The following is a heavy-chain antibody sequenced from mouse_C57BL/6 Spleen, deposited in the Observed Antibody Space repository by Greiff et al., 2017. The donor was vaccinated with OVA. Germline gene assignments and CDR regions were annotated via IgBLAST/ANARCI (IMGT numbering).Heavy chain of an antibody. V-gene: IGHV1-52*01. Sequence: QVQLQQSGAELVRPGSSVKLSCKASGYTFTSYWMHWVKQRPIQGLEWIGNIDPSDSETHYNQKFKDKATLTVDKSSSTAYRQLSSRTSEDSAVYYCARSDYYGSSYGYFDVWGTGTTVTVSS. CDR1: GYTFTSYW. CDR3: ARSDYYGSSYGYFDV. D-gene: IGHD1-1*01. CDR2: IDPSDSET. J-gene: IGHJ1*03.